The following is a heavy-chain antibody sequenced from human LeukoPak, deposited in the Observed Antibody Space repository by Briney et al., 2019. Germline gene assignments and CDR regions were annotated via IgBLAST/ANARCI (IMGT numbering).Heavy chain of an antibody. CDR1: GYTFNSYD. CDR2: ISTYNGNT. V-gene: IGHV1-18*01. CDR3: ARVLRYDFWSAYYFDY. J-gene: IGHJ4*02. D-gene: IGHD3-3*01. Sequence: GASVKVSCKASGYTFNSYDISWVRQAPGQGLEWMAWISTYNGNTNYAQKVQGRATMTTDTSTSTAYMELRSLRSEDTAVYYCARVLRYDFWSAYYFDYWGQGTLVTVSS.